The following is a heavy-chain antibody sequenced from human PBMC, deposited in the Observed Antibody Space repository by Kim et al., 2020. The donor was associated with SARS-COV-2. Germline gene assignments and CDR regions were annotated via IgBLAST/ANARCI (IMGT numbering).Heavy chain of an antibody. J-gene: IGHJ4*02. D-gene: IGHD5-12*01. V-gene: IGHV3-30*01. CDR3: AGTSGYDLGDFDY. Sequence: FADSVKGHFTIYRDNSNNTLYLQMNSLRAEYTAVYYCAGTSGYDLGDFDYWGQGTLVTVAS.